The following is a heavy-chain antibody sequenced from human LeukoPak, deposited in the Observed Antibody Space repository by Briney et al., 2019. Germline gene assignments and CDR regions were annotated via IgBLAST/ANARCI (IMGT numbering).Heavy chain of an antibody. J-gene: IGHJ4*02. CDR2: IYYSGST. Sequence: PSETLSLTCTVSGGSISSSSYYWGWIRQPPGKGLEWIGSIYYSGSTYYNPSLKSRVTISVDTSKNQFSLKLSSVTAADTAVYYCARDPLATASGIDYWGQGTLVTVSS. V-gene: IGHV4-39*07. CDR3: ARDPLATASGIDY. D-gene: IGHD2-21*02. CDR1: GGSISSSSYY.